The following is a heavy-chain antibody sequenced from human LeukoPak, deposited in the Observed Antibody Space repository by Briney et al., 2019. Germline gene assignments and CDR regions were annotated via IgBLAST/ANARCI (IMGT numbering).Heavy chain of an antibody. CDR3: AKDPYSSGFPQYFRH. D-gene: IGHD6-19*01. V-gene: IGHV3-23*01. Sequence: GGSLRLSCAASGFTFSSYAMSWVRQAPGKGLEWVSAISGSGGSTYYADSVKGRFTISRDNSKNTLYLQMNSLRAEDTAVYYCAKDPYSSGFPQYFRHWGQGTLVTVSS. CDR1: GFTFSSYA. CDR2: ISGSGGST. J-gene: IGHJ1*01.